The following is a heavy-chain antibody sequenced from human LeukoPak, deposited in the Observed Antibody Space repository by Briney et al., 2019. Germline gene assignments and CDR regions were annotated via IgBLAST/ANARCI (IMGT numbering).Heavy chain of an antibody. CDR2: IYTSGST. CDR1: GGSISSYY. D-gene: IGHD6-13*01. V-gene: IGHV4-4*07. J-gene: IGHJ3*02. CDR3: AREYSPWMTKRAAAGAFDI. Sequence: PSETLSLTCTVSGGSISSYYWSWIRQPAGKGLEWIGRIYTSGSTNYNPSLKSRVTMSVDTSKNQFSLKLSSVTAADTAVYYCAREYSPWMTKRAAAGAFDIWGQGTMVTVSS.